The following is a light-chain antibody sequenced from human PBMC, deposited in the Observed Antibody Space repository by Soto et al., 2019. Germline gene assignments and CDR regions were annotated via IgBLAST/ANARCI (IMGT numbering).Light chain of an antibody. CDR1: GSNIGAGFD. CDR3: QSYDTGLSGPVV. V-gene: IGLV1-40*01. J-gene: IGLJ2*01. CDR2: GNT. Sequence: QTVVTQPPSLSGAPGQNIIISCTGGGSNIGAGFDVHWYQQLPGTAPKLLIYGNTNRPSGVPDRFSGSKSGTSASLVITGLQAEDEADYYCQSYDTGLSGPVVFGGGPKLTVL.